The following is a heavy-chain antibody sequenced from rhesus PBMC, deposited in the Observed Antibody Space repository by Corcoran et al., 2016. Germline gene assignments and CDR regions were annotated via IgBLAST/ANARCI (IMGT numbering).Heavy chain of an antibody. CDR3: TRFDV. Sequence: EVQLVESGGGLVQPGGSLRLSCAGSGFTFRAFGIHWVRQAPGKGREGGAVISYEGSNKDFADSVKDRFTISRENTNNILYLQMNNLKLEDTAVYYCTRFDVWGPGVRVTVSS. CDR1: GFTFRAFG. V-gene: IGHV3-54*02. J-gene: IGHJ5-1*01. CDR2: ISYEGSNK.